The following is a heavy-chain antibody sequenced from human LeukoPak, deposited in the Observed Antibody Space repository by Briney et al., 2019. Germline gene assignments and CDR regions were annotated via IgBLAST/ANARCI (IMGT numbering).Heavy chain of an antibody. Sequence: SETLSLTCTVSGGSISSSSYYWGWIRQPPGKGLEWIGSIYYSGSTYYNPSLKSRVTISVDTSKNQFSLKLSSVTAADTAVYYCARVDLIAAAGGFDPWGQGTLVTVSS. D-gene: IGHD6-13*01. CDR2: IYYSGST. J-gene: IGHJ5*02. CDR3: ARVDLIAAAGGFDP. CDR1: GGSISSSSYY. V-gene: IGHV4-39*07.